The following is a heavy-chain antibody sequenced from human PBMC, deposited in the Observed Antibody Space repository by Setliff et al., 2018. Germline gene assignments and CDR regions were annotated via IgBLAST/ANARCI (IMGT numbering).Heavy chain of an antibody. Sequence: PSETLSLTCGVSGDSFSSYSWNWIRQPAGRAPEWIGRIYATGGPSYNPSLKSRVIMSVDKSKNQFSLRLTSVTAADTAVYYCARENLSSGWYVGGYYYYYGMDVWGQGTTVTVSS. CDR1: GDSFSSYS. D-gene: IGHD6-19*01. CDR3: ARENLSSGWYVGGYYYYYGMDV. V-gene: IGHV4-4*07. J-gene: IGHJ6*02. CDR2: IYATGGP.